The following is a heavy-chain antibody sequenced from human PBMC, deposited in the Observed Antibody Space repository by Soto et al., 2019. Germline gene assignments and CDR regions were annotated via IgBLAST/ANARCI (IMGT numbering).Heavy chain of an antibody. D-gene: IGHD5-12*01. CDR3: ARVKATIQSEYYYGMDV. J-gene: IGHJ6*02. CDR1: GGTFSSYA. CDR2: IIPIFGTA. V-gene: IGHV1-69*13. Sequence: ASVKVSCKASGGTFSSYAISWVRQAPGQGLEWMGGIIPIFGTANYAQKFQGRVTITADESTSTAYMELSSLRSEDTAVYYCARVKATIQSEYYYGMDVWGQGTTVTVSS.